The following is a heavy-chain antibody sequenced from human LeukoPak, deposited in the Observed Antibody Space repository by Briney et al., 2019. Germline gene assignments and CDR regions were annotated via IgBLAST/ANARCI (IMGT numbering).Heavy chain of an antibody. J-gene: IGHJ4*02. V-gene: IGHV3-23*01. CDR2: ISGSDGST. CDR3: AKERYYYDSSGYYDY. D-gene: IGHD3-22*01. CDR1: GFTFSSYG. Sequence: LPGGSLRLSCAASGFTFSSYGMSWVRQAPGKGLEWVSAISGSDGSTYYADSVKGRFTISRDNSKNTLYLQMNSLRAEDTAVYYCAKERYYYDSSGYYDYWGQGTLVTVSS.